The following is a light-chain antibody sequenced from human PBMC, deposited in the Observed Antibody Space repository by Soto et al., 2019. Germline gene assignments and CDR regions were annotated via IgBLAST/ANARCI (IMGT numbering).Light chain of an antibody. CDR2: SIS. J-gene: IGKJ2*01. V-gene: IGKV3-20*01. CDR3: QQYSTLPHT. Sequence: ENVLTQSPGILSLSPGERATLSCRASQSVTNSFFAWYQQKPGQAPRLLIYSISSRATGIPDRFSGSGSGTDFTLSISRLEPEDFVVYYCQQYSTLPHTFGQGTKVDIK. CDR1: QSVTNSF.